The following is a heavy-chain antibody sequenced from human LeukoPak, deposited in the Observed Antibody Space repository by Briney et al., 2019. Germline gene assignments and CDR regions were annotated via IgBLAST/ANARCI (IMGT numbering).Heavy chain of an antibody. Sequence: ASVKVSCKASGGTFSSYAISWVRQAPGQGLEWMGRIIPILGIANYAQKFQGRVTITADKSTSTAYMELSSLRSEDTAVYYCARDRDGYPFDYWGQGTLVTVSS. D-gene: IGHD5-24*01. CDR3: ARDRDGYPFDY. CDR2: IIPILGIA. V-gene: IGHV1-69*04. J-gene: IGHJ4*02. CDR1: GGTFSSYA.